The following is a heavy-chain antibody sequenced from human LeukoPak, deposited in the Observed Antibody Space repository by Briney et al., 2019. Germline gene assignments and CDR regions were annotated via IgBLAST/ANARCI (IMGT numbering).Heavy chain of an antibody. D-gene: IGHD3-9*01. CDR2: IYYSGST. CDR1: GGSISSYY. J-gene: IGHJ4*02. Sequence: TSETLSLTCTVSGGSISSYYWSWIRQPPGKGLEWIGYIYYSGSTNYNPSLKSRVTISVDTSKNQFSLKLSSVTAADTAVYYCARGIRLRYFDWFSFDYWGQGTLVTVSS. V-gene: IGHV4-59*12. CDR3: ARGIRLRYFDWFSFDY.